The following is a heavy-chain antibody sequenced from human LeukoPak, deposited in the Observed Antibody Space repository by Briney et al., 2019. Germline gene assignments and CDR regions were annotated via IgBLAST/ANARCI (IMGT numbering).Heavy chain of an antibody. CDR3: ATSSRIDY. Sequence: SVKVSCKASGYTFTSYTISWVRQAPGQGLEWMGRIIPILGIANYAQKFQGRVTITADKSTSTAYMELSSLRSEDTAVYYCATSSRIDYWGQGTLVTVSS. J-gene: IGHJ4*02. CDR2: IIPILGIA. CDR1: GYTFTSYT. V-gene: IGHV1-69*02.